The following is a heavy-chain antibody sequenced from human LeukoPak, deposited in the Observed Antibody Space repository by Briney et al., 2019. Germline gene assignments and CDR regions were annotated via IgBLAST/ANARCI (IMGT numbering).Heavy chain of an antibody. CDR2: ISTDNGDT. D-gene: IGHD3-16*01. CDR3: AREGLGELTLDC. CDR1: GYTFTTYG. Sequence: ASVKVSCKSSGYTFTTYGITWVRQAPGQGLEWMGWISTDNGDTSYAQRLQGRVTMTTDTSTSTAYMELRSLRSDDTAVYYCAREGLGELTLDCWGQGTLVTVSS. V-gene: IGHV1-18*01. J-gene: IGHJ4*02.